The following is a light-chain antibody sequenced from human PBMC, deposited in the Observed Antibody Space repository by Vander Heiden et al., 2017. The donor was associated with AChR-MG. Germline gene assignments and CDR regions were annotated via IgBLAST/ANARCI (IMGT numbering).Light chain of an antibody. J-gene: IGKJ4*01. V-gene: IGKV3-20*01. CDR3: QQYDTSVT. CDR1: QSVSTKY. Sequence: ETVLTQSPGTLSLSPGERATLSCRASQSVSTKYLVWYQQKPGQAPRLLVYGASSRAPGIPDRFSGSGSGTDFTLTISRLEPEDFAVYYCQQYDTSVTFGGGTKVEIK. CDR2: GAS.